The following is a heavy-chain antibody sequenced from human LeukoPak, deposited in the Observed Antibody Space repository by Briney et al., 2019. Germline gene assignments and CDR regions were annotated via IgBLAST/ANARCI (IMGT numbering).Heavy chain of an antibody. V-gene: IGHV3-23*01. Sequence: PGGSLRLSCAASGFTFSSYAMSWVRQFPGKGLEWVSAISGSGVSTYYADSVKGRFTISRDNSRNTLYLQMNSLRAEDTAVYYCAKRAPPFPIVVVPAAPYDVWGKGTTVTVSS. D-gene: IGHD2-2*01. J-gene: IGHJ6*04. CDR1: GFTFSSYA. CDR3: AKRAPPFPIVVVPAAPYDV. CDR2: ISGSGVST.